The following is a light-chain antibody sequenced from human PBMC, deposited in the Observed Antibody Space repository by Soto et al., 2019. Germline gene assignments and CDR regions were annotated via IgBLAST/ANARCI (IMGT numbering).Light chain of an antibody. CDR1: QIVTSSY. CDR3: QQYGRSPA. J-gene: IGKJ4*01. CDR2: GAS. Sequence: EIVLTQSPGTLSLSPGERATLSCRASQIVTSSYLAWYQQKPGQAPRLLIYGASSRATAIPDRFSGSGSGRDFTLTISRLEPEDFAVYYCQQYGRSPAFGGGTKVEIK. V-gene: IGKV3-20*01.